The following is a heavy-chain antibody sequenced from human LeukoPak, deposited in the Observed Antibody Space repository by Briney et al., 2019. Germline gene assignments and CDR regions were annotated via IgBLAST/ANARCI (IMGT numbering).Heavy chain of an antibody. J-gene: IGHJ6*02. Sequence: PGGSLRLSCAASGFAFRTCTMNWVRQAPGKGLEWVSFISSTGDNIYYADSVKGRFTISRDNAKNSLYLQMNSLREEDTAVYYSGGEFSSSPASMDVWSQGASVTVPS. CDR2: ISSTGDNI. CDR1: GFAFRTCT. V-gene: IGHV3-21*06. CDR3: GGEFSSSPASMDV. D-gene: IGHD6-13*01.